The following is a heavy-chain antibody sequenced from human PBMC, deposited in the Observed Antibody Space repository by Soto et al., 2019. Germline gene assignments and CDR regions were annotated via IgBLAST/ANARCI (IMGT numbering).Heavy chain of an antibody. V-gene: IGHV1-3*01. CDR1: GYTFTSYA. CDR3: ATLPIYCSGGSCYSGFDY. Sequence: QVQLVQSGAEVKKPGASVKVSCKASGYTFTSYAMHWVRQAPGQRLEWMGWINAGNGNTKYSQKFQGRVTITRDTSASTAYMELSSLRSEDTAVYYCATLPIYCSGGSCYSGFDYWGQETLVTVSS. J-gene: IGHJ4*02. CDR2: INAGNGNT. D-gene: IGHD2-15*01.